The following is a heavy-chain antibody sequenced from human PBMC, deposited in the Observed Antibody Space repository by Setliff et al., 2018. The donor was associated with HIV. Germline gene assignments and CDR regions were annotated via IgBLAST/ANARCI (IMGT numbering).Heavy chain of an antibody. CDR1: GYTLRRHG. J-gene: IGHJ4*02. CDR3: ARVNDILLGYWVGYFDY. V-gene: IGHV1-18*01. CDR2: ISAYNGNT. D-gene: IGHD2-8*01. Sequence: ASVKVSCKASGYTLRRHGISWVRQAPGQGLEWMGWISAYNGNTNYAQKFRGRVTLTTGTSTSTAYMELRSLRSDDTAVYYCARVNDILLGYWVGYFDYWGQGTLVTVSS.